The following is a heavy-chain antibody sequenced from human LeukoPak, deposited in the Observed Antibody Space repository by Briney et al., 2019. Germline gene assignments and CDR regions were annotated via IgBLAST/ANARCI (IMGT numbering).Heavy chain of an antibody. CDR3: ARDKYSSSWLNWFDP. Sequence: ASVKVSCKASGYTFSSHSINWVRQAPGQGLEWMGIINPSGGSTSYAQKFQGRVTMTRDTSTSTVYMELSSLRSEDTAVYYCARDKYSSSWLNWFDPWGQGTLVTVSS. V-gene: IGHV1-46*01. CDR1: GYTFSSHS. J-gene: IGHJ5*02. D-gene: IGHD6-13*01. CDR2: INPSGGST.